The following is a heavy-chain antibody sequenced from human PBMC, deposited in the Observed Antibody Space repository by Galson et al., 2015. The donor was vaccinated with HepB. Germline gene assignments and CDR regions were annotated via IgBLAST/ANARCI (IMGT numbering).Heavy chain of an antibody. D-gene: IGHD3-10*01. V-gene: IGHV3-23*01. CDR2: ISGSGGST. CDR3: AKVQTSLWFGELNYYYGMDV. Sequence: SLRLSCAASGFTFSSYAMSWVRQAPGKGLEWVSVISGSGGSTYYADSVKGRFTIPRDNSKNTLYLQMNSLRAEDTAVYYCAKVQTSLWFGELNYYYGMDVWGQGTTVTVSS. CDR1: GFTFSSYA. J-gene: IGHJ6*02.